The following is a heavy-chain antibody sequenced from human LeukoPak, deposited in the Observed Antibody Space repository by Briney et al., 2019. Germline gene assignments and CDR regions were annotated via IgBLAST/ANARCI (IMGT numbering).Heavy chain of an antibody. Sequence: ASVKVSCKASGYTFTSYDFNWLRQATGQGPEWMGWMNPNSGATGYAQKFQGRVTMTRSASINTAYMELTNLRSEDTAVYYCARDTGRGFGDFDYWGQGTLVTVSS. J-gene: IGHJ4*02. D-gene: IGHD3-10*01. V-gene: IGHV1-8*01. CDR3: ARDTGRGFGDFDY. CDR2: MNPNSGAT. CDR1: GYTFTSYD.